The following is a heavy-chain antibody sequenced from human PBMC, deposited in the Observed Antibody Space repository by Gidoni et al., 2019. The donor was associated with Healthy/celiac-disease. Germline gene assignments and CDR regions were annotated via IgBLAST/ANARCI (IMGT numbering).Heavy chain of an antibody. D-gene: IGHD5-12*01. CDR1: GFTFSDYY. CDR2: MSSSGSTI. V-gene: IGHV3-11*01. CDR3: ARDQRRGYKVCDY. J-gene: IGHJ4*02. Sequence: QVQLVESGGGLVKPGGSLRLSCAASGFTFSDYYMSWIRQAPGKGREWVSYMSSSGSTIYYADSVKGRYTISRDNAKNSLYLQMNNLRAEDTAVYYCARDQRRGYKVCDYWGQGTLVTVSS.